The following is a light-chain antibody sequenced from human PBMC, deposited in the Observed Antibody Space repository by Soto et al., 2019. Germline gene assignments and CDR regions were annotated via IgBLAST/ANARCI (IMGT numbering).Light chain of an antibody. V-gene: IGKV1-39*01. CDR1: QSISSY. CDR3: QQSYSTPRT. J-gene: IGKJ1*01. CDR2: AAS. Sequence: IQMTQSPSSLSACVGDRVTITCRASQSISSYLNWYQQKPGTAPKLLIYAASSLQTGVPSRFSGSGSGTDFTLTISSLRPEDFASYYCQQSYSTPRTFGQGTKVDIK.